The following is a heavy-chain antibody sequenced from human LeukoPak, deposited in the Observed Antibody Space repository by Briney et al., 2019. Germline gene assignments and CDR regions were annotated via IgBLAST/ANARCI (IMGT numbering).Heavy chain of an antibody. V-gene: IGHV3-7*01. CDR3: AREGPTYYYDSSGYFDY. CDR2: IKQDGSEK. J-gene: IGHJ4*02. Sequence: TGGSLRLSCAASGFTFSSYWMSWVRQAPGKGLEWVANIKQDGSEKYYVDSVKGRFTISRDNAKNSLYLQMNSLRAEDTAVYSCAREGPTYYYDSSGYFDYWGQGTLVTVSS. D-gene: IGHD3-22*01. CDR1: GFTFSSYW.